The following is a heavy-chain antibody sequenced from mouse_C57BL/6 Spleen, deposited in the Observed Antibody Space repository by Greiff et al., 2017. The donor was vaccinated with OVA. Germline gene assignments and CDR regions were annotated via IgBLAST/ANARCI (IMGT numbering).Heavy chain of an antibody. Sequence: QVQLQQSDAELVKPGASVKISCKVSGYTFTDHTIHWMKQRPEQGLEWIGYIYPRDGSTKYNEKFKGKATLTADKSSSTAYMQLNSLSSEDAAVYCCAREVYDYGSSLDYWGQGTTLTVSS. V-gene: IGHV1-78*01. J-gene: IGHJ2*01. D-gene: IGHD1-1*01. CDR2: IYPRDGST. CDR3: AREVYDYGSSLDY. CDR1: GYTFTDHT.